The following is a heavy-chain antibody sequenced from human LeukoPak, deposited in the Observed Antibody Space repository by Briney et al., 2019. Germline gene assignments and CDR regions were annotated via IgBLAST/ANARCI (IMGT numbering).Heavy chain of an antibody. J-gene: IGHJ5*02. CDR3: GRHFHGIGYVVDL. Sequence: SETLSLTCTVSSGSISSASYYWGWIRQPPGKGLEWIGCIIYSGNTYYNPSLKSRVTISVDRTNNQSSLKVTSVTAADTAVYFCGRHFHGIGYVVDLWGQGTLVTVSS. D-gene: IGHD1-1*01. CDR2: IIYSGNT. V-gene: IGHV4-39*01. CDR1: SGSISSASYY.